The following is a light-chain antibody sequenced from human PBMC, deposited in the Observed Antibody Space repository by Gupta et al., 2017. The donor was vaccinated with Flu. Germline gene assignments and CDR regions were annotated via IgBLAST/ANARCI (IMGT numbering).Light chain of an antibody. CDR3: QVWDSTSDAVV. CDR2: DDR. J-gene: IGLJ2*01. V-gene: IGLV3-21*02. CDR1: NIGGKS. Sequence: IACGGDNIGGKSVQWYQQKPGQAPVLVVYDDRDRPSGIPERFSGSNSGNTATLMINRVEVGDEADYYCQVWDSTSDAVVFGGGTKLTVL.